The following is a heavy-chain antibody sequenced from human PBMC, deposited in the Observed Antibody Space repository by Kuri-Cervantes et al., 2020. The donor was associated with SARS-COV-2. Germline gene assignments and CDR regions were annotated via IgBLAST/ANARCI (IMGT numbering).Heavy chain of an antibody. V-gene: IGHV4-38-2*02. CDR3: AREGYCSSTSCQIFDY. D-gene: IGHD2-2*01. Sequence: SETLSLTCTVSGYSISSGYYWGWIRQPPGKGLEWIGSIYHSGSTYYNPSLKSRVTVSVDTSKNQFSLKLSSVTAADTAVYYCAREGYCSSTSCQIFDYWGQGTLVTVSS. J-gene: IGHJ4*02. CDR1: GYSISSGYY. CDR2: IYHSGST.